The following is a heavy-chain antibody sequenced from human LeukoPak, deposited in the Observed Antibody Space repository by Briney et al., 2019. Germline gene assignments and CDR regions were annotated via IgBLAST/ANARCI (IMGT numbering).Heavy chain of an antibody. D-gene: IGHD3-3*01. CDR1: GFTFSSYW. Sequence: GGSLRLSCAASGFTFSSYWMHWVRQAPGKGPVWVARTNRDGSSTAYADSVKGRFTISKDNAKNTLYLLMNSLRAEDTSVYYCARDSVEWYIFDYWGQGTLVTVSS. CDR2: TNRDGSST. CDR3: ARDSVEWYIFDY. V-gene: IGHV3-74*01. J-gene: IGHJ4*02.